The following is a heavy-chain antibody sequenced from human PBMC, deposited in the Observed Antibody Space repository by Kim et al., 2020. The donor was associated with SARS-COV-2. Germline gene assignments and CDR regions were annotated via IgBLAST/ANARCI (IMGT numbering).Heavy chain of an antibody. J-gene: IGHJ4*02. CDR1: GGSFSGYY. CDR3: ARGRSWIQLWLLPSYFDY. Sequence: SETLSLTCAVYGGSFSGYYWSWIRQPPGKGLEWIGEINHSGSTNYNPSLKSRVTISVDTSKNQFSLKLSSVTAADTAVYYCARGRSWIQLWLLPSYFDYWGQGTLVTVSS. D-gene: IGHD5-18*01. V-gene: IGHV4-34*01. CDR2: INHSGST.